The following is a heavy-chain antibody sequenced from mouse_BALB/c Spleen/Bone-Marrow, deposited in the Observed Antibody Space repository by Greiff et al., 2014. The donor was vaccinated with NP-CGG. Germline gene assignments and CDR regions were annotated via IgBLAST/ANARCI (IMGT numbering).Heavy chain of an antibody. D-gene: IGHD1-1*01. CDR2: ISYDGSN. Sequence: EVQLVESGPGLVKPSQSLSLTCSVTGYSITSGYYWNWIRQFPGNKLEWMGYISYDGSNNYNPSLKNRISITRDTSKNQFFLKLNSVTTEDTATYYCASYFYYAMDYWGQGTSVTVSS. CDR1: GYSITSGYY. J-gene: IGHJ4*01. CDR3: ASYFYYAMDY. V-gene: IGHV3-6*02.